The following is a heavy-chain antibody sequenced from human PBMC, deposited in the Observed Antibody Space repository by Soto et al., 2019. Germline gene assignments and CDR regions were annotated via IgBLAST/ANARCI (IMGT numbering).Heavy chain of an antibody. D-gene: IGHD3-3*01. J-gene: IGHJ6*02. CDR2: IYHSGST. Sequence: QVQLQESGPGLVKPSGTLSLTCAVSGGSISSSTWWSWVRQPPGKGLALIGEIYHSGSTNDNPSLKSRVTISVDKAKNQFSLKLRSVTAADTAVYYCARDLSDTILLWAYGMDVWGQGTTVTVSS. CDR3: ARDLSDTILLWAYGMDV. CDR1: GGSISSSTW. V-gene: IGHV4-4*02.